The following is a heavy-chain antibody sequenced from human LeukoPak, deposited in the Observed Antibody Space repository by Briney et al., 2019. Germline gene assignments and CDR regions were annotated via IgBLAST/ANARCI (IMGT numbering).Heavy chain of an antibody. J-gene: IGHJ2*01. CDR2: ISWNSGSI. Sequence: PGGSLRLSCAAPGFTFDDYAMHWVRQAPGKGLEWVSGISWNSGSIGYADSVKGRFTISRDNAKNSLYLQMISLRAEDTAFYYCAKDSTDWYFDLWGRGTLVTVSS. V-gene: IGHV3-9*01. CDR1: GFTFDDYA. D-gene: IGHD4-17*01. CDR3: AKDSTDWYFDL.